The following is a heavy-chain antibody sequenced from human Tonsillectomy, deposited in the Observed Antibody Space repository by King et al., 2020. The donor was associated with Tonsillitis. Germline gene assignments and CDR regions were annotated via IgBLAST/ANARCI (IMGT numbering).Heavy chain of an antibody. Sequence: VQLVESGGGLIQPGGSLRLSCAASGFTVSSNYMNWVRQAPGKGLEWVSLIYSGGSTYYADSVKGRFTISRDNSKNTLYLQMNSLREEDTAVYYCARDGRIAARPEEYFYYMDVWGKGTTVTVSS. CDR2: IYSGGST. CDR1: GFTVSSNY. J-gene: IGHJ6*03. CDR3: ARDGRIAARPEEYFYYMDV. V-gene: IGHV3-53*01. D-gene: IGHD6-6*01.